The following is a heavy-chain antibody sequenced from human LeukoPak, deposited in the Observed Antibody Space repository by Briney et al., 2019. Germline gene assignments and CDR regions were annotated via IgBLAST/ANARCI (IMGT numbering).Heavy chain of an antibody. D-gene: IGHD7-27*01. V-gene: IGHV3-30*03. CDR3: ARDSSGFDY. J-gene: IGHJ4*02. CDR2: ISYDGSNK. Sequence: GGSLRLSCAASGFTFSSYGMHWVRQAPGKGLEWVAVISYDGSNKYYADSVKGRFTISGDNSKNTLYLQMNSLRAEDTAVYYCARDSSGFDYWGQGTLVTVSS. CDR1: GFTFSSYG.